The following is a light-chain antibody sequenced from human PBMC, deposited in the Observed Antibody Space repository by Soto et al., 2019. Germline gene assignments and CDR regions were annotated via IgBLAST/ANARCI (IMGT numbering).Light chain of an antibody. V-gene: IGKV3-20*01. CDR1: QSVSSR. Sequence: EIVLTQSPGTLSLSPGERATLSCRASQSVSSRLAWYQQKPGQAPRLLISGASSRATGIPDRFSGSGSGTDFTLTISRLEPEDFAMYYCQQYNNWPRATFGGGTKVEIK. CDR3: QQYNNWPRAT. J-gene: IGKJ4*01. CDR2: GAS.